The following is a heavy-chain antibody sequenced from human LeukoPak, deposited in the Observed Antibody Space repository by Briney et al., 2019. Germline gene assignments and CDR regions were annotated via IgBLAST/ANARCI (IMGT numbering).Heavy chain of an antibody. V-gene: IGHV4-34*01. CDR1: GGSFSGYY. D-gene: IGHD6-19*01. CDR2: INHSGST. Sequence: TSETLSLTCAAYGGSFSGYYWSWIRQPPGKGLEWIGEINHSGSTNYNPSLKSRVTISVDTSKNQFSLKLSSVTAADTAVYYCARYGYSSGWYYFDYWGQGTLVTVSS. J-gene: IGHJ4*02. CDR3: ARYGYSSGWYYFDY.